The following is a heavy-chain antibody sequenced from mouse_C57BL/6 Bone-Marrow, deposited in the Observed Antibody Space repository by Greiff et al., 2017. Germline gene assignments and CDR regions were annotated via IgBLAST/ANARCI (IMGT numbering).Heavy chain of an antibody. CDR3: ARLYYDYGGFAY. CDR2: IYPRSGNT. D-gene: IGHD2-4*01. CDR1: GYTFTSYG. J-gene: IGHJ3*01. V-gene: IGHV1-81*01. Sequence: VKLQESGAELARPGASVKLSCKASGYTFTSYGISWVKQRPGQGLEWIGEIYPRSGNTYYNEKFKGKATLTADKSSSTAYMELRSLTSEDSAVYFCARLYYDYGGFAYWGQGTLVTVSA.